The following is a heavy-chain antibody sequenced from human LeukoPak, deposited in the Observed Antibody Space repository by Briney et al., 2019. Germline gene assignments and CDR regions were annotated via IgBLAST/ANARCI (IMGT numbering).Heavy chain of an antibody. V-gene: IGHV4-59*01. CDR2: IYYSGST. CDR3: AKSEYSSSSSWYYYYYMDV. CDR1: GGSISSYY. J-gene: IGHJ6*03. D-gene: IGHD6-6*01. Sequence: SETLSLTCTVSGGSISSYYWSWIRQPPGKGLEWIGYIYYSGSTNYNPSLKSRVTISVDTSKNQFSLKLSSVTAADTAVYYCAKSEYSSSSSWYYYYYMDVWGKGTTVTVSS.